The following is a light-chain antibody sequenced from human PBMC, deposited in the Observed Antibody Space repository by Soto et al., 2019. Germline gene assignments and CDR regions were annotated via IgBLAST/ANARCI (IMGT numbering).Light chain of an antibody. CDR2: DAS. CDR3: QQYHSFPVS. CDR1: QSISMW. J-gene: IGKJ2*01. Sequence: DIQMTQSPSTLSASVGDRVTITCRASQSISMWMAWYQQKPGKAPKLLIYDASSLKSGVPSRFSGSGSGTEFTITLISLQLHDFSTYHCQQYHSFPVSFCQGTKLEIK. V-gene: IGKV1-5*01.